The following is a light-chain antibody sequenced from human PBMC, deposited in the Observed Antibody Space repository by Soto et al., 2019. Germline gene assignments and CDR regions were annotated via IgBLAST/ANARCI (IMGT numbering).Light chain of an antibody. CDR2: DAY. V-gene: IGKV3-11*01. CDR1: QSVDRY. CDR3: QQRGKWPST. Sequence: EVVLTQSPDTLSLSPGETATLSCRASQSVDRYVAWYQQKLGKAPRLLIYDAYTLATGVGARFTGSGSATDFSLTISSLQPDDFAVYYCQQRGKWPSTFGPGTKVEMK. J-gene: IGKJ2*02.